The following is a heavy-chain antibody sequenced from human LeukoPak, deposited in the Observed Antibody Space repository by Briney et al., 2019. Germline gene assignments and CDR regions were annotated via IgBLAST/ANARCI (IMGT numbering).Heavy chain of an antibody. CDR1: GGSISSDY. J-gene: IGHJ4*02. Sequence: SETLSLTCTVSGGSISSDYWSWIRQPPGKGLEWIGYIYYSGSTNYNPSLKSRVTISVDTSKNQFSLKLSSVTAADTAVYYCARDRLSNWYEIDYWGQGTLVTVSS. CDR3: ARDRLSNWYEIDY. CDR2: IYYSGST. D-gene: IGHD6-13*01. V-gene: IGHV4-59*01.